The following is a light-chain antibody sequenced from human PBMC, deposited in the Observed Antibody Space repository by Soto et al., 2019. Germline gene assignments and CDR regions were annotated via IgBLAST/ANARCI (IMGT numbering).Light chain of an antibody. CDR1: QNIASF. CDR2: ATS. Sequence: DVQMTQSPSSLSASVGDRVTITCRASQNIASFLNWYQQRPGTAPKLLIYATSNLESGVPSRFSGRGSATDFTLSIYSLQPEDFVTYFCQQTYSMPVTFGQGTKLE. CDR3: QQTYSMPVT. J-gene: IGKJ2*01. V-gene: IGKV1-39*01.